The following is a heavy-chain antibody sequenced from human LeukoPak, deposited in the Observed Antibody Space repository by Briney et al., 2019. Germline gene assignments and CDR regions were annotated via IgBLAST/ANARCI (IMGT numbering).Heavy chain of an antibody. CDR3: ARDCGSGGDCYFDAGSDAFDI. CDR1: GFTFSSYA. J-gene: IGHJ3*02. Sequence: GGSLRLSCEASGFTFSSYAMSWVRQVPGKGLEWVSSINADGDRTYYADSVQGRFTISRDNSKNTLELEVTSLGAEDTAVYYCARDCGSGGDCYFDAGSDAFDIWGQGTMVTVSS. V-gene: IGHV3-23*01. CDR2: INADGDRT. D-gene: IGHD2-21*02.